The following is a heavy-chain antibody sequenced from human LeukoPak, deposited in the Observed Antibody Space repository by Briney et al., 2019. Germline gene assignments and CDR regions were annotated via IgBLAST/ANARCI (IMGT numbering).Heavy chain of an antibody. J-gene: IGHJ4*02. V-gene: IGHV1-2*06. CDR2: INPNSGGT. D-gene: IGHD4-17*01. CDR1: GYTFTGYY. CDR3: AREDYGDYADARTAMYYFDY. Sequence: RASVKVSCKASGYTFTGYYMHWVRQAPGQGLVWMGRINPNSGGTNYAQKFQGRVTMTRDTSISTAYMELSRLRSDDTAVYYCAREDYGDYADARTAMYYFDYWGQGTLVTVSS.